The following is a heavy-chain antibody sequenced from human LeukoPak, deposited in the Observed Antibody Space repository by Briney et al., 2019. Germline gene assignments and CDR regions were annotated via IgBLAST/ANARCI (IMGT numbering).Heavy chain of an antibody. CDR3: ARSGGGTYYYDSSGTNYFDY. Sequence: SQTLSLTCTVSGGSISSGSYYWSWIRQPAGKGLEWIGRIYTSGSTNYNPSLKSRVTISVDTSKNQFSLKLSSVTAADTAVYYCARSGGGTYYYDSSGTNYFDYWGQGTLVIVSS. CDR1: GGSISSGSYY. D-gene: IGHD3-22*01. V-gene: IGHV4-61*02. CDR2: IYTSGST. J-gene: IGHJ4*02.